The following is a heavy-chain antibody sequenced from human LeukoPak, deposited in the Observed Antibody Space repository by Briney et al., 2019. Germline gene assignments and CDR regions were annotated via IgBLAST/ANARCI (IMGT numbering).Heavy chain of an antibody. V-gene: IGHV1-2*02. J-gene: IGHJ5*02. CDR3: ARGASRDVDTRMVASRFDP. CDR2: INPNSGAK. Sequence: SLKLSRKPSGYTFTGYYIPCVPQAPGHGRVWMRWINPNSGAKIYAQKFQGRVTMTREMSINIVSMELNRLGPDDKLVYGCARGASRDVDTRMVASRFDPWGQGTLVTVSS. CDR1: GYTFTGYY. D-gene: IGHD5-18*01.